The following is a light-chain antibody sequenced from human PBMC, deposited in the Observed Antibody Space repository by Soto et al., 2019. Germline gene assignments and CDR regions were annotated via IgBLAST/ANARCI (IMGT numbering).Light chain of an antibody. J-gene: IGKJ1*01. CDR2: LGS. CDR3: MQALQTRT. V-gene: IGKV2-28*01. Sequence: DIVMTQSPLSLPVTPGEPASISCRSSQSLLHSNGYNYLDWYLQKPGQSPQLLIYLGSYRASGVPDRFSGSGSGTDFTLKISRVEAEDVGGYYCMQALQTRTFGQGTKV. CDR1: QSLLHSNGYNY.